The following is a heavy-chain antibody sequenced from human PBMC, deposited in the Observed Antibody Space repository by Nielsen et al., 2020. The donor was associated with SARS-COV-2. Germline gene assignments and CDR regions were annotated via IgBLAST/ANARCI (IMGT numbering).Heavy chain of an antibody. Sequence: SVKVSCKASGFTFTSSAVQWVRQARGQRLEWIGWIVVGSGDTNYAQKFQERVTITRDMSTSTAYMELSSLRSDDTAVYYCAAHLVRSSSNYYYYGMDVWGQGTTVTVSS. D-gene: IGHD6-6*01. CDR3: AAHLVRSSSNYYYYGMDV. J-gene: IGHJ6*02. CDR1: GFTFTSSA. CDR2: IVVGSGDT. V-gene: IGHV1-58*01.